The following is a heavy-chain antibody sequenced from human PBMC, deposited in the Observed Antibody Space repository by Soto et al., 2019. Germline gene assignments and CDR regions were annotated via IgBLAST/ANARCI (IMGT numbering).Heavy chain of an antibody. J-gene: IGHJ6*02. V-gene: IGHV3-30*18. CDR3: AKDRSLLWFGELYGAYYYYGMDV. CDR1: GFTFSSYG. Sequence: GGSLRLSCAASGFTFSSYGMHWVRQAPGKGLEWVAVISYDGSNKYYADSVKGRFTISRDNSKNTLYLQMNSLRAGDTAVYYCAKDRSLLWFGELYGAYYYYGMDVWGQGTTVTVSS. D-gene: IGHD3-10*01. CDR2: ISYDGSNK.